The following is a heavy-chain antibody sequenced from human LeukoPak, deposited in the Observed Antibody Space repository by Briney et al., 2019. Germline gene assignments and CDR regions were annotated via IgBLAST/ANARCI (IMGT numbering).Heavy chain of an antibody. CDR1: GYTFNTYG. D-gene: IGHD1-26*01. CDR3: ARSGRGTYYYFDY. J-gene: IGHJ4*02. Sequence: ASVKVSCKASGYTFNTYGITWVRQAPGQGLEWMGWISGYNGKTKYAQKLQDRVTMTTDTSTTTAYMELRSLTSDDTAVYYCARSGRGTYYYFDYWGQGTLVTVSS. CDR2: ISGYNGKT. V-gene: IGHV1-18*01.